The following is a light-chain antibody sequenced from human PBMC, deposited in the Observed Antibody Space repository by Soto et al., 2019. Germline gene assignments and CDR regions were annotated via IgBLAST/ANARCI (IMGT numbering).Light chain of an antibody. CDR1: QDIGTY. J-gene: IGKJ5*01. CDR3: QQSYTTPRIT. Sequence: DIQMTQSPSSLSASIGDGVIITCRASQDIGTYLNWYQHNPGKAPKHIXYAASSLQTGVPSRFTGSGSGTELTLTIDSLQPEDFATYYCQQSYTTPRITFGQGTRLEIK. CDR2: AAS. V-gene: IGKV1-39*01.